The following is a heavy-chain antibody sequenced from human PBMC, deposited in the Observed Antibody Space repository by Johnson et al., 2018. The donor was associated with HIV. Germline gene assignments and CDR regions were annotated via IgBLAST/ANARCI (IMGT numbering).Heavy chain of an antibody. V-gene: IGHV3-23*04. J-gene: IGHJ3*02. CDR1: GFTFDDYG. CDR2: ISGSGGST. D-gene: IGHD3-10*01. Sequence: VQLVESWGGVVQPGRSLRLSCAASGFTFDDYGMTWVRQAPGKGLEWVSGISGSGGSTYYADSVKGRFTISRDNSKNTLYLQMNSLRAEDTAVYYCAKAMSPMVRGNIWGQGTMVTVSS. CDR3: AKAMSPMVRGNI.